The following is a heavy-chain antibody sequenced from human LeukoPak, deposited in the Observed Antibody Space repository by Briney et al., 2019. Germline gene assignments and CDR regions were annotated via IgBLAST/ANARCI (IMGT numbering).Heavy chain of an antibody. J-gene: IGHJ4*02. V-gene: IGHV4-59*01. CDR2: IYYSGST. D-gene: IGHD5-18*01. Sequence: SETPSLTCTVSGGSISSYYWSWIRQPPGKGLEWIGYIYYSGSTNYNPSLKSRVTISVDTSKNQFSLKLSSVTAADTAVYYCARGADTAMVMDYWGQGTLVTVSS. CDR3: ARGADTAMVMDY. CDR1: GGSISSYY.